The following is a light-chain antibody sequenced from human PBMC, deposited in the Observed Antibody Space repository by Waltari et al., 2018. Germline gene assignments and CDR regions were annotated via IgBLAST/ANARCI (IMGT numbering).Light chain of an antibody. CDR3: LQYNSQPFT. CDR2: AVS. J-gene: IGKJ3*01. CDR1: LDISNY. V-gene: IGKV1-17*01. Sequence: DIQMTQSPSYLSASVGDRVPITCRASLDISNYVSWYQQKPGKPPKRLIYAVSSLEGGVPSRFGGSGSGSDFTLTISSLQPEDFATYYCLQYNSQPFTFGPGTTLDVK.